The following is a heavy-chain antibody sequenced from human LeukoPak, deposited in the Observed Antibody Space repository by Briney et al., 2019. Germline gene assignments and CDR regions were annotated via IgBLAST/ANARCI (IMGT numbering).Heavy chain of an antibody. V-gene: IGHV1-18*01. CDR1: GYTFTSYG. Sequence: GASVKASCKASGYTFTSYGISWVRQAPGQGLEWMGWISAYNGNTNYAQKLQGRVTMTTDTSTSTAYMELRSLRSDDTAVYYCARDLGIAVAGTVVDYWGQGTLVTVSS. CDR2: ISAYNGNT. CDR3: ARDLGIAVAGTVVDY. D-gene: IGHD6-19*01. J-gene: IGHJ4*02.